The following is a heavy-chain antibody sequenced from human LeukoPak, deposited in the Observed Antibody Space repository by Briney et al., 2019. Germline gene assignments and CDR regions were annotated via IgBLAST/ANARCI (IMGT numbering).Heavy chain of an antibody. CDR2: INYSGRT. CDR3: ARLKVVGRDYFDY. J-gene: IGHJ4*02. Sequence: PSETLSLTCTVSGGSVSSSSYYWGWIRQPPGKGLEWIGSINYSGRTYYSPSLKSRVTISVDTSKNQFSLRLSSVTAADTAVYYCARLKVVGRDYFDYWGQGTLVTVSS. V-gene: IGHV4-39*01. CDR1: GGSVSSSSYY. D-gene: IGHD3-22*01.